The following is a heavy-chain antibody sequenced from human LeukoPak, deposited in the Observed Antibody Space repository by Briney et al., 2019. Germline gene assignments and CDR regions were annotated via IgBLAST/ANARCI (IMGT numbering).Heavy chain of an antibody. CDR1: GGSINNYY. CDR3: ARDLAQTPWDY. J-gene: IGHJ4*02. V-gene: IGHV4-4*07. Sequence: ASETLSLTCTVSGGSINNYYWSWIRQPAGKGLEWIGRMYTSGNSNYNPSLKSRVTMSVDTSKNQFSLRLNSVTAADTAVYYCARDLAQTPWDYWGQGTLVTVSA. CDR2: MYTSGNS.